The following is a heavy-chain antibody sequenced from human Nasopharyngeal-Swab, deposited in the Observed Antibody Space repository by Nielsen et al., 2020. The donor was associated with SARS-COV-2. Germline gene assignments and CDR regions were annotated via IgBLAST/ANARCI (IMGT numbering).Heavy chain of an antibody. CDR3: MVRDYLYAMDV. Sequence: GGSLRLSCAASAFTFSNFAMSWVRQAPGKALEWVSVIDGTGDSSYYADSVKGRFTISRDNSKNTLYLQMNSLRAEDTAVYYCMVRDYLYAMDVWGQGTTVTVSS. CDR1: AFTFSNFA. CDR2: IDGTGDSS. V-gene: IGHV3-23*01. D-gene: IGHD3-10*01. J-gene: IGHJ6*02.